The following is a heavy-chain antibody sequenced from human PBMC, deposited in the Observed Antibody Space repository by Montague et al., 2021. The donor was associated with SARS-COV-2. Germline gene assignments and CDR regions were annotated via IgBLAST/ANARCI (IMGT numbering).Heavy chain of an antibody. Sequence: SETLSLTCTVSGGSISSSSYYWGWIRQPPGKGLEWIGSIYYSGXTXYXXXXKXRVTISVDTSKNQFSLKLSSVTAADTAVYYCARQRRGGLVSTPRFFDYWSQGTLVTISS. CDR2: IYYSGXT. J-gene: IGHJ4*02. CDR1: GGSISSSSYY. D-gene: IGHD6-19*01. CDR3: ARQRRGGLVSTPRFFDY. V-gene: IGHV4-39*01.